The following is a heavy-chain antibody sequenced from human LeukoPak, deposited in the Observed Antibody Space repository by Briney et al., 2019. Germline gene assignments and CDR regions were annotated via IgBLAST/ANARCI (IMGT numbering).Heavy chain of an antibody. CDR1: GGSISSGGSY. CDR2: IYYSGST. D-gene: IGHD5-24*01. Sequence: PSETLSLTCTVSGGSISSGGSYWSWIRQHPGKGLEWIGYIYYSGSTYYNPSLKSRVTISVDTSKNQFSLKLSSVTAADTAVYYCARDWEDDYNNFFDYWGQGTLVTVSS. CDR3: ARDWEDDYNNFFDY. J-gene: IGHJ4*02. V-gene: IGHV4-31*03.